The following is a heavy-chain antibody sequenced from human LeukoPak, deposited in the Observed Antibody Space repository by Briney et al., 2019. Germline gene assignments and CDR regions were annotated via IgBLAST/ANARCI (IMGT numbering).Heavy chain of an antibody. V-gene: IGHV1-2*02. CDR3: AKLSAHTTGYHPFDY. CDR2: INPKSGGT. CDR1: GYTFSDYY. Sequence: ASVKVSCKASGYTFSDYYIHWVRQAPGQGLEWMGWINPKSGGTSYAQKFQGRVTMTRDTSISAVYMDLSRLTSDDAAVYSCAKLSAHTTGYHPFDYWGQGTLVTVS. D-gene: IGHD1-26*01. J-gene: IGHJ4*02.